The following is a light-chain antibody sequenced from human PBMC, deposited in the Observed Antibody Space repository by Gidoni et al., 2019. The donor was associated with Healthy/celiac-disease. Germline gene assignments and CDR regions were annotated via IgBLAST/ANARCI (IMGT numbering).Light chain of an antibody. CDR1: QDISNY. CDR2: DAS. J-gene: IGKJ2*01. CDR3: QQYDNLPYT. Sequence: DIQMTQSPSSLSASVGDRVTITCQASQDISNYLNWYQQKPAKAPKLLIYDASNLETGVPSRLSGSGSGTDFTFTISSLQPEDIATYYCQQYDNLPYTFGQGTKLEIK. V-gene: IGKV1-33*01.